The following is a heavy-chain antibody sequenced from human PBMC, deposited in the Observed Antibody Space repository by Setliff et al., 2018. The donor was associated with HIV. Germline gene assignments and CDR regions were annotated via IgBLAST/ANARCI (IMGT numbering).Heavy chain of an antibody. Sequence: ASVQVSCKASGYTFTSYAMHWVRQAPGQRLEWMGWINAGNGNTKYSPKFQGRVTITRDTSASTAYMELSSLRSEDTAVYYCARGYSIALGWFDPWGQGTLVTVSS. CDR2: INAGNGNT. CDR1: GYTFTSYA. D-gene: IGHD6-13*01. CDR3: ARGYSIALGWFDP. V-gene: IGHV1-3*01. J-gene: IGHJ5*02.